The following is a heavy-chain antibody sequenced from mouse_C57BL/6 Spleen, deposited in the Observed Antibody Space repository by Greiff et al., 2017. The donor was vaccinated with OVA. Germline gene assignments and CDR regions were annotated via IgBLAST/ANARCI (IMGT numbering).Heavy chain of an antibody. J-gene: IGHJ2*01. Sequence: QVQLQQPGAELVKPGASVKMSCKASGYTFSSYWITWVKPRPGQGLEWIGDIYPGSGSTNYNEKFKSKATLTVDTSASTTCMQTTNLTSDDSASYCCSRTHHIDYWGQGTTLTVSS. CDR2: IYPGSGST. CDR3: SRTHHIDY. V-gene: IGHV1-55*01. CDR1: GYTFSSYW.